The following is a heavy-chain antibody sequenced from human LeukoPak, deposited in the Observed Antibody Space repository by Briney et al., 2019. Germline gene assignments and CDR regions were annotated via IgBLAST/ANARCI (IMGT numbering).Heavy chain of an antibody. J-gene: IGHJ5*02. Sequence: ASVKVSCKASGYTFTSYYMHWVRQAPGQGLGWMGWISAYNGNTNYAQKLQGRVTMTTDTSTSTAYMELTSLRSDDTAVYYCARDIKRSRARWENLGFDPWGQGTLVTVSS. CDR2: ISAYNGNT. V-gene: IGHV1-18*04. CDR1: GYTFTSYY. CDR3: ARDIKRSRARWENLGFDP. D-gene: IGHD1-14*01.